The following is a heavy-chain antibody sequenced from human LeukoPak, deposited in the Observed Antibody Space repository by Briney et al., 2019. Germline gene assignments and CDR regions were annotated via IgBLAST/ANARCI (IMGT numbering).Heavy chain of an antibody. V-gene: IGHV3-74*01. J-gene: IGHJ3*02. CDR1: GFTFSNYC. CDR2: INSDGINT. Sequence: GGTLRLSCAASGFTFSNYCMHWVRKAPGQGLVFVSRINSDGINTWYADSVKGRFTILRVNAKTTLNQQLMRLRAVATAVCSVSRGRDPGYSYGDAFDIWGQGTMVTVSS. CDR3: SRGRDPGYSYGDAFDI. D-gene: IGHD5-18*01.